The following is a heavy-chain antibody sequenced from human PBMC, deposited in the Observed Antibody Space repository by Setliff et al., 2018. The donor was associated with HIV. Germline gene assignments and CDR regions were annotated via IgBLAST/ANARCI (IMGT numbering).Heavy chain of an antibody. J-gene: IGHJ4*02. D-gene: IGHD1-26*01. CDR1: GYTLSELS. Sequence: ASVKVSCKVYGYTLSELSIHWVRQAPGKGLEWMGYFDPQDGETVYAQKFQGRVTLTEDTSTGTAYMVLSRLRSDDAAMYYCASSGGYPDYFDYWGQGTLVTVSS. CDR2: FDPQDGET. CDR3: ASSGGYPDYFDY. V-gene: IGHV1-24*01.